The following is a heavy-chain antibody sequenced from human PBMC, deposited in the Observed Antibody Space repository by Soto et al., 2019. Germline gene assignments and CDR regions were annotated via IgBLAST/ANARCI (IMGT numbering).Heavy chain of an antibody. Sequence: SETLSLTCTVSGGSISSSSYYWGWIRQPPGKGLEWIGSIYYSGSTYYNPSLKSRVTISVDTSKNQFSLKLSSVTAADTAVYYCARLVRLETIGTHDYWGQGTLVTVSS. CDR3: ARLVRLETIGTHDY. V-gene: IGHV4-39*01. D-gene: IGHD1-1*01. CDR2: IYYSGST. J-gene: IGHJ4*02. CDR1: GGSISSSSYY.